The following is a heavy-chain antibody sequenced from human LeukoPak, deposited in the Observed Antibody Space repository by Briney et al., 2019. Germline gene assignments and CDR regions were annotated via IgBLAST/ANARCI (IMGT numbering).Heavy chain of an antibody. D-gene: IGHD4-17*01. CDR1: GFTFSSYA. CDR3: ARGYHGDYGYLGPDY. J-gene: IGHJ4*02. V-gene: IGHV3-30-3*01. CDR2: ISYDGSNK. Sequence: GGSLRLSCAASGFTFSSYAMHWVRQAPGKGLEWVTVISYDGSNKYYADSVKGRFTISRGNSKNTLYLQMNSLRAEDTAVYYCARGYHGDYGYLGPDYWGQGTLVTVSS.